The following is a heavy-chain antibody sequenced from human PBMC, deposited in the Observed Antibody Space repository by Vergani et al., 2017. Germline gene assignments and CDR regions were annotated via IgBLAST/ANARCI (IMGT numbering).Heavy chain of an antibody. V-gene: IGHV1-2*02. Sequence: QEQLVQSGAEMKKPGASVKVSCKASGYTFTGYYMHWVRQAPGQGLEWLGWINPNSGGTNYAQNFQGRVTMTRDTSHSTAYMELSRLRSDDTAVYSCARVYYDSSGYPQFDYWGQGTLVTVSS. D-gene: IGHD3-22*01. CDR1: GYTFTGYY. CDR2: INPNSGGT. J-gene: IGHJ4*02. CDR3: ARVYYDSSGYPQFDY.